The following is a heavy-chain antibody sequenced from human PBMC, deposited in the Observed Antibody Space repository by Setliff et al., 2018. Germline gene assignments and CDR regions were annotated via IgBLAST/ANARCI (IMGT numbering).Heavy chain of an antibody. Sequence: GESLKISCQGSGYSFTSYWIGWVRQMPGKGLEWMGIIYPDDSDARYNPSFRGQVTISVDKSISTAYLQWSSLRSEDTAVYYCAKGDDTECYSSFDYWGQGALVTVS. CDR1: GYSFTSYW. V-gene: IGHV5-51*01. CDR3: AKGDDTECYSSFDY. CDR2: IYPDDSDA. J-gene: IGHJ4*02. D-gene: IGHD2-2*02.